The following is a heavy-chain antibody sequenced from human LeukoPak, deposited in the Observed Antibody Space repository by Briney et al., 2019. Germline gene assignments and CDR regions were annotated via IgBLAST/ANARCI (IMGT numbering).Heavy chain of an antibody. Sequence: ASVKVSCKASGYTFTSYGVSWVRQAPGQGLEWMGWIGAYNGYTNYAQILQGRVTMTTDTSTSTAYMELTSLRSDDTAVYYCARTPFYDILAGPPLRFDYWGQGTLVTVSS. CDR2: IGAYNGYT. D-gene: IGHD3-9*01. V-gene: IGHV1-18*01. CDR1: GYTFTSYG. CDR3: ARTPFYDILAGPPLRFDY. J-gene: IGHJ4*02.